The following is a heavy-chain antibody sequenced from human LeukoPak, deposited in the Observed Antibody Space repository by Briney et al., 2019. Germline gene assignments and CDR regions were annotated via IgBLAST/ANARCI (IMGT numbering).Heavy chain of an antibody. CDR1: GGSISSYY. Sequence: PSETLSLTCTVSGGSISSYYWSWIRQPPGKGLEWIACIYYGGSTNYNPSLKSRVTISVDTSKNQFSLKLSSVTAADTAVYYCGRRGGGYCSGGVCYYDYGMDVWGQGTTVTVSS. D-gene: IGHD2-15*01. J-gene: IGHJ6*02. V-gene: IGHV4-59*08. CDR3: GRRGGGYCSGGVCYYDYGMDV. CDR2: IYYGGST.